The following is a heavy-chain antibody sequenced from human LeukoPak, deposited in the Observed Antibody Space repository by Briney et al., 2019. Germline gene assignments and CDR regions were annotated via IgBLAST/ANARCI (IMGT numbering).Heavy chain of an antibody. V-gene: IGHV4-34*01. CDR1: GGSFSGYY. D-gene: IGHD3-10*01. CDR3: ARGRRGFDVSGTYIFDS. CDR2: IRHSGTT. J-gene: IGHJ4*02. Sequence: ASETLSLTCAVYGGSFSGYYWSWVRQPPGKGLAWIGEIRHSGTTNYSPSLKSRVTTSLDTSKNQFSLKLRSVTAADTAVYYCARGRRGFDVSGTYIFDSWGQGILVTVSS.